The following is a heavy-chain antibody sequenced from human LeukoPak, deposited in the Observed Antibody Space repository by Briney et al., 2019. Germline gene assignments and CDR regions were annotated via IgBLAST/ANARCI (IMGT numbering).Heavy chain of an antibody. Sequence: PGRSLRLSCAASGFTFSSYAMHWVPQAPGKGLEWVAVISYDGSNKYYADSVEGRFTISRDNSKNTLYLQMNSLRAEDTAVYYCARDNNFAFDYWGQGTLVTVSS. V-gene: IGHV3-30*04. J-gene: IGHJ4*02. D-gene: IGHD1-20*01. CDR2: ISYDGSNK. CDR3: ARDNNFAFDY. CDR1: GFTFSSYA.